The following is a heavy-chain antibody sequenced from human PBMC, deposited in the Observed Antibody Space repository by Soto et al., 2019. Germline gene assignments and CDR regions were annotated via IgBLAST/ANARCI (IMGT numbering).Heavy chain of an antibody. CDR1: GFTFSSYS. CDR3: ARETPAAAYAFDI. D-gene: IGHD2-2*01. CDR2: ISSSSSYI. V-gene: IGHV3-21*01. J-gene: IGHJ3*02. Sequence: VGSLRLSCAASGFTFSSYSMNWVRQAPGKGLEWVSSISSSSSYIYYADSVKGRFTISRDNAKNSLYLQMNSLRAEDTAVYYCARETPAAAYAFDIWGQGTMVTVSS.